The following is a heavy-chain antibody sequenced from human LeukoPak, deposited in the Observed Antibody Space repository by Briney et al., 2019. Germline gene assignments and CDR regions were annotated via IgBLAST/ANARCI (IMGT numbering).Heavy chain of an antibody. CDR1: GYTFTNLA. V-gene: IGHV1-18*01. J-gene: IGHJ4*02. Sequence: GASVKVSCKTSGYTFTNLAISWVRQAPGGGLEWMGWINTYNGHTDYAQRLQDRVTMTTDTSTSTAYMELRSLRSDDTAMYYCAREDLCGGNVYRCGGSDNWGQGTLVTVSS. CDR3: AREDLCGGNVYRCGGSDN. D-gene: IGHD4-23*01. CDR2: INTYNGHT.